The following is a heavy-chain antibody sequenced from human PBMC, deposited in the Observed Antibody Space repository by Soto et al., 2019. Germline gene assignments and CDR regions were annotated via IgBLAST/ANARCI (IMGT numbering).Heavy chain of an antibody. Sequence: SETLSLTCTVSGGSISSGGYYWSWIRQHPGKGLEWIGYIYYSGSTYYNPSLKSRVTISVDTSKNQFSLKLSSVTAADTAVYYCERGLGAGDYYGSGSYYFDYWGQGTLVTVSS. V-gene: IGHV4-31*03. D-gene: IGHD3-10*01. CDR3: ERGLGAGDYYGSGSYYFDY. CDR2: IYYSGST. J-gene: IGHJ4*02. CDR1: GGSISSGGYY.